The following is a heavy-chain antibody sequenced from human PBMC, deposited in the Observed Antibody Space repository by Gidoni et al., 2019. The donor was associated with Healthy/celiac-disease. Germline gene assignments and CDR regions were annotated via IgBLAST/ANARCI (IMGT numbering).Heavy chain of an antibody. D-gene: IGHD2-2*01. CDR1: GAAFSSYA. J-gene: IGHJ4*02. Sequence: QVQLVQSVADVKKPGSSVQVSCKASGAAFSSYAISWVLQAPGQGREWMGRSIPILGIANYAQKFQGRVTINADKSTSTAYMELSSLRSEDTAVYYCARDSASSRGILAKLFDYCGQGTLVTVSS. CDR3: ARDSASSRGILAKLFDY. CDR2: SIPILGIA. V-gene: IGHV1-69*04.